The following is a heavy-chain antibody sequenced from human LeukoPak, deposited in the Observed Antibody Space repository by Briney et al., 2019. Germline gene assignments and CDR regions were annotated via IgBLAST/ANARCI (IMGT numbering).Heavy chain of an antibody. D-gene: IGHD6-13*01. CDR1: GDSIINNY. CDR2: IYYTGST. CDR3: ASQKPAPGTYYFDH. V-gene: IGHV4-59*08. Sequence: SETLSLTCTVSGDSIINNYWTWIRQPPGRTLEWIGFIYYTGSTNYNPPLKSRVTMALDTSQRQFSLTLTSVTTADTAVYYCASQKPAPGTYYFDHWGHGTLVTVSS. J-gene: IGHJ4*01.